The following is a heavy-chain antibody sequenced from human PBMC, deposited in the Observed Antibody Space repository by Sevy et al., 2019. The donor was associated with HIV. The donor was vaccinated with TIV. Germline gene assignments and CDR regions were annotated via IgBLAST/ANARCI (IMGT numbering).Heavy chain of an antibody. V-gene: IGHV3-30*18. D-gene: IGHD3-3*01. CDR3: AKGLGAEAITMFGVKTYFYYGLDV. Sequence: GGSLRLSCTASGFTFSRNAMHWVRQSPGKGLEWVTVISYDGSNKYYGDSVKGRFTVSRDNSKNTLYLQMNSLRAEDTAFYYCAKGLGAEAITMFGVKTYFYYGLDVWGQGTTVTVSS. J-gene: IGHJ6*02. CDR1: GFTFSRNA. CDR2: ISYDGSNK.